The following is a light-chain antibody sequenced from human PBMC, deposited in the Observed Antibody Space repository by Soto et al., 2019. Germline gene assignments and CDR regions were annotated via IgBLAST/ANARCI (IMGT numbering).Light chain of an antibody. CDR3: QQYNNWLT. CDR1: QTVRNNY. J-gene: IGKJ4*01. Sequence: EFVLTQSPGTLSLSPGERATLSCRASQTVRNNYLAWYQQKPGQAPRLLIYDASSRATRIPDRFSGSGSRTEFTLTISSLQSEDFAVYYCQQYNNWLTSGGGTKVDIK. CDR2: DAS. V-gene: IGKV3D-20*02.